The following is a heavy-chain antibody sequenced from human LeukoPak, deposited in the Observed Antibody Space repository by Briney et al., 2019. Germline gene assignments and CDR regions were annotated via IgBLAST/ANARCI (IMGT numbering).Heavy chain of an antibody. V-gene: IGHV4-31*03. Sequence: SQTLSLTCTVSGGSISSGGYYWSWIRQHPGKGLEWIGYIYYSGSTYYNPSLKSRVTISVDTSKNQFSLKLSSVTAADTAVYYCARGLVLGELLSWSYYYGMDVWGQGTTVTVSS. CDR1: GGSISSGGYY. CDR2: IYYSGST. CDR3: ARGLVLGELLSWSYYYGMDV. J-gene: IGHJ6*02. D-gene: IGHD3-10*01.